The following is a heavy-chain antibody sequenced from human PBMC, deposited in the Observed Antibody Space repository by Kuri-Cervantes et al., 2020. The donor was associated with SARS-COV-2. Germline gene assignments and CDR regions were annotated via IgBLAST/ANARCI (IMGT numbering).Heavy chain of an antibody. CDR3: AKADWANYYYYYGMDV. V-gene: IGHV3-23*01. J-gene: IGHJ6*02. CDR1: GFTFSSYA. Sequence: GESLKIPCAASGFTFSSYAMSWVRQAPGKGLEWVSAISGSGGSTYYADSVKGRFTISRDNSKNTLYLQMNSLRAEDTAVYYCAKADWANYYYYYGMDVWGQGTTVTVSS. D-gene: IGHD3-9*01. CDR2: ISGSGGST.